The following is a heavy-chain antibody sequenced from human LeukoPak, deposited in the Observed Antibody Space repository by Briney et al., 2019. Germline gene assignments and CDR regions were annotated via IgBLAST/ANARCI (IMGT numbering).Heavy chain of an antibody. Sequence: PSQTLSLTCTVSGDSISSADYYWTWIRQPPGKGLELVGFIYYSGSTYYNPSLKSRVTISVDTSKNQFSLKLSSVTAADTAVYYCARYCSGGSCQEQFDYWGQGTLVTVSS. V-gene: IGHV4-30-4*08. CDR2: IYYSGST. CDR3: ARYCSGGSCQEQFDY. J-gene: IGHJ4*02. D-gene: IGHD2-15*01. CDR1: GDSISSADYY.